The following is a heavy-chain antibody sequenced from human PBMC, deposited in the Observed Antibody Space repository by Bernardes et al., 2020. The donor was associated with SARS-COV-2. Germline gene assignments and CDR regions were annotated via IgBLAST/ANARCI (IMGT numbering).Heavy chain of an antibody. V-gene: IGHV4-61*02. CDR2: IYSTGDS. Sequence: SETLSLTCTVSGDSIYKGRFYWTWIRQSAGRGLEWLGRIYSTGDSNYNPSLESRVTMSVDMSKNQFSLRLSSVTASDTAIYYCARVQNRYRSSGYFEGALDIWGQGTMVTVSS. D-gene: IGHD3-22*01. CDR1: GDSIYKGRFY. J-gene: IGHJ3*02. CDR3: ARVQNRYRSSGYFEGALDI.